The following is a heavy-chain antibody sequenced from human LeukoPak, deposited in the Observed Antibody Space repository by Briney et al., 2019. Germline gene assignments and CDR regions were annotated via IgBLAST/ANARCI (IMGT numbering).Heavy chain of an antibody. D-gene: IGHD3-3*01. CDR3: VAVPETDFWIGFYLDY. Sequence: GGSLRLSCAASGFTFSSYAMSWVRQAPGKGLEWVSGITWHSENIDYADSVKGRFTISRDNAKNSLYLQMNSLRSEDTALYFCVAVPETDFWIGFYLDYWGQGTLVTVSS. CDR2: ITWHSENI. CDR1: GFTFSSYA. J-gene: IGHJ4*02. V-gene: IGHV3-9*01.